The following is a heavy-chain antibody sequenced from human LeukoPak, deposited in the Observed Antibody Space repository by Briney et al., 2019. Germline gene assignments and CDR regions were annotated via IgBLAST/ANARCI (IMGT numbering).Heavy chain of an antibody. D-gene: IGHD2/OR15-2a*01. Sequence: GGSLRLSCAASGFTFNTYWMHWVRQAPGKGLVWVSRVGSDGSSATYADSVRGRFTVSRDNAKNTLYVQMNSLRAEDTAVYYCATDFKRANSGSTTYVPDYWGQGTLVTVSS. CDR2: VGSDGSSA. CDR1: GFTFNTYW. CDR3: ATDFKRANSGSTTYVPDY. J-gene: IGHJ4*02. V-gene: IGHV3-74*01.